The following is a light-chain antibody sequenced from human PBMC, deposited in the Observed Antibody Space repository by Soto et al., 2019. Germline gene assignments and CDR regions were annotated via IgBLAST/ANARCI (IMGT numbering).Light chain of an antibody. CDR2: KVS. CDR3: MQGTHWPPIT. J-gene: IGKJ5*01. Sequence: DVVMTQSPLSLPVTLGQPASISCRSRQSLVYSDGNTYLNWFQQRPGQSPRRLIYKVSNRDSGVPERFSGSASGTDFTLKISRVEAEDVGVYYCMQGTHWPPITFGRGTRLEIK. V-gene: IGKV2-30*01. CDR1: QSLVYSDGNTY.